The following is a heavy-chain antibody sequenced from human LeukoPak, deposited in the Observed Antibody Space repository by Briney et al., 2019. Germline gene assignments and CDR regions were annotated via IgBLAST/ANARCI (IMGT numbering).Heavy chain of an antibody. J-gene: IGHJ4*02. CDR1: GFTFSSYA. CDR2: ISYDGSNK. D-gene: IGHD3-10*01. V-gene: IGHV3-30-3*01. Sequence: GGSLRLSCAASGFTFSSYAMHWVRQAPGKGLEWVAVISYDGSNKYYADSVKGRFTISRDNFKSTLYLQMNSLRAEDTAVYYCAGGYGYFDYWGQGTLVTVSS. CDR3: AGGYGYFDY.